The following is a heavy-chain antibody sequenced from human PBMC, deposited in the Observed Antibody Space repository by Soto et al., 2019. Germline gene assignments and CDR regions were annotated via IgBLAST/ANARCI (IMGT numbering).Heavy chain of an antibody. CDR2: ISGSGGST. J-gene: IGHJ6*04. Sequence: GGSLSLSCADSGLTLSSYAIRWVRRAPGKGLEWVSAISGSGGSTYYADSVKGRFTISRDNSKNTLYLQMNSLRAEDTAVYYCAKSPLYDFWSGSIALDVWGKGTTVTVSS. V-gene: IGHV3-23*01. CDR1: GLTLSSYA. CDR3: AKSPLYDFWSGSIALDV. D-gene: IGHD3-3*01.